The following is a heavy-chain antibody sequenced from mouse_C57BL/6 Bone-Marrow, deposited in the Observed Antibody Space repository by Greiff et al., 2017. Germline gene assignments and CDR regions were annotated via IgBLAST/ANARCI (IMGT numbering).Heavy chain of an antibody. Sequence: VQRVESGPELVKPGASVKLSCKASGYTFTSYDINWVKQRPGQGLEWIGWIYPRDGSTKYNEKFKGKATLTVDTSSSTAYMELHRLTSEDSAVYFCARLEFDGSSGDWYFDVGGTGTTVSVSS. CDR1: GYTFTSYD. CDR3: ARLEFDGSSGDWYFDV. V-gene: IGHV1-85*01. CDR2: IYPRDGST. J-gene: IGHJ1*03. D-gene: IGHD1-1*01.